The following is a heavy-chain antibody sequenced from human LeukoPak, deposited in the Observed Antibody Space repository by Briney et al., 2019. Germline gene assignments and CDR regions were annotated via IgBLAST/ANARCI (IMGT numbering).Heavy chain of an antibody. CDR3: AHGRVPAAMGY. CDR1: GFTFSSYG. J-gene: IGHJ4*02. V-gene: IGHV3-30*02. CDR2: IHYDGSNK. D-gene: IGHD2-2*01. Sequence: PGGSLRLSCAASGFTFSSYGMHWVRQAPGKGLEWAAFIHYDGSNKYYADSVKGRFTISRDNSKNTLYLQMNSLRADDTSVYYCAHGRVPAAMGYWGRGTLVTVSS.